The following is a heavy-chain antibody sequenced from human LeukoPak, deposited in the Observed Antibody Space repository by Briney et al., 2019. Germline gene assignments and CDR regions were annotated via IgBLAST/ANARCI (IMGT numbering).Heavy chain of an antibody. Sequence: SETLSLTCAVYGGSFSGYYRNWLRQPPGKGLEWIGEINHSGSTNYNPSLKSRVTISVDTSRNQFSLKLSSVTAADSAVYYCGISGMAPNDYWGQGTLVTVSS. CDR1: GGSFSGYY. CDR2: INHSGST. J-gene: IGHJ4*02. V-gene: IGHV4-34*01. CDR3: GISGMAPNDY. D-gene: IGHD5-24*01.